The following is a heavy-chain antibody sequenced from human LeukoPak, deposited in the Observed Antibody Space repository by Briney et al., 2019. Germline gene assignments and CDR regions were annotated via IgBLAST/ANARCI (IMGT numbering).Heavy chain of an antibody. CDR2: INLSGST. Sequence: PSETLSLTCTVYGGSFSGYYWSWIRQPPGKGLEWIGEINLSGSTNYNPSLKSRVTISVDTSKNQFSLKLSSVTAADTAVYYCVRCYYDSSGYIDYWGQGTLVTVSS. D-gene: IGHD3-22*01. J-gene: IGHJ4*02. V-gene: IGHV4-34*01. CDR1: GGSFSGYY. CDR3: VRCYYDSSGYIDY.